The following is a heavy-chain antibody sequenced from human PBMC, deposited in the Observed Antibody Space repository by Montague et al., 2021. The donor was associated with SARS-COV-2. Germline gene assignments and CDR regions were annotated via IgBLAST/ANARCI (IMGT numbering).Heavy chain of an antibody. D-gene: IGHD6-19*01. Sequence: SLRLFCAASGFTFSNYNMNWVRQAPGKGLEWVSSINSDSRNRYDADSVKGRFTISRDNTKKSLYLQMSSLRVEDTAVYYCARDMEQWLAAGWFFGMDVWGQGTTVTVSS. CDR3: ARDMEQWLAAGWFFGMDV. CDR2: INSDSRNR. J-gene: IGHJ6*02. CDR1: GFTFSNYN. V-gene: IGHV3-21*01.